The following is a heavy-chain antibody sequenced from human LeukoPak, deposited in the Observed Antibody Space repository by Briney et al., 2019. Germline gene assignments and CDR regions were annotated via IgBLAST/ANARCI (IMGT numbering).Heavy chain of an antibody. V-gene: IGHV1-46*01. J-gene: IGHJ6*02. CDR3: ARKGERYFDWLLFMDV. CDR2: INPIGRST. Sequence: ASVKVSCKPSGYTFTSYYIHWVRQAPGQGLEWMGIINPIGRSTNYAQKFQGRVTMTRDTSTTTVYMELSSLTSEDTAVYYCARKGERYFDWLLFMDVWGQGTTVTVSS. CDR1: GYTFTSYY. D-gene: IGHD3-9*01.